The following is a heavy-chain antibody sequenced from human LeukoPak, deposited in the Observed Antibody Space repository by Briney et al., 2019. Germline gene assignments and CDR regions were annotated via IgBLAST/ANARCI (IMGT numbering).Heavy chain of an antibody. V-gene: IGHV3-30-3*01. CDR2: ISYDGSNK. D-gene: IGHD3-10*01. CDR3: ARDQGSGVTHEGLAFDI. Sequence: GGSLRLSCAASGFTFSSYAMHWVRQAPGKGLEWVAVISYDGSNKYYADSVKGRFTISRDNSKNTLYLQMNSLRAEDTAVYYCARDQGSGVTHEGLAFDIWCQGTMVTVSS. CDR1: GFTFSSYA. J-gene: IGHJ3*02.